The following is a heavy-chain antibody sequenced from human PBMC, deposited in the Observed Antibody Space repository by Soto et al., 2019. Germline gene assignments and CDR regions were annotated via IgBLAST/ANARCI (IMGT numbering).Heavy chain of an antibody. V-gene: IGHV4-34*01. CDR1: GGSFSGYY. J-gene: IGHJ5*02. Sequence: ETLSLTCAVYGGSFSGYYWSWIRQPPGKGLEWIGEINHSGSTNYNPSLKSRVTISVDTSKNQFSLKLSSVTAADTAVYYCARAWTIFTMVRGVIKGNWFDPWGQGTLVTVSS. D-gene: IGHD3-10*01. CDR2: INHSGST. CDR3: ARAWTIFTMVRGVIKGNWFDP.